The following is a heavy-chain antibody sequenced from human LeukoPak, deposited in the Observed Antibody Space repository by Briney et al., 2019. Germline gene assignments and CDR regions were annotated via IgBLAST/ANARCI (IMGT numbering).Heavy chain of an antibody. CDR1: GYIYTSYG. CDR2: ISAYKGNT. J-gene: IGHJ4*02. Sequence: ASVRVSSKASGYIYTSYGINWVRQAPGQGLEWMGWISAYKGNTKYAQKLQGRVTMTTDTSTSTAHMELRSLRTDDTAVYYCTRGPEWFGVNVDYWGQGTLVSVSS. V-gene: IGHV1-18*01. CDR3: TRGPEWFGVNVDY. D-gene: IGHD3-10*01.